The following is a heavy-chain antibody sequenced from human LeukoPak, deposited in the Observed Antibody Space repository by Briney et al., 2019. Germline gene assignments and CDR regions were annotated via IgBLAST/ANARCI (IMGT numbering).Heavy chain of an antibody. CDR1: GFTFSSYG. D-gene: IGHD6-19*01. CDR3: AKDSSQWLVYYFDY. V-gene: IGHV3-30*18. Sequence: QPGGSLRLSCAASGFTFSSYGMHWVRQAPGKGLEWVAVISYDGSNKYYADSVKGRFTISRDNSKNTLYLQMNSLRAEDTAVYYCAKDSSQWLVYYFDYWGQGTLVTVSS. J-gene: IGHJ4*02. CDR2: ISYDGSNK.